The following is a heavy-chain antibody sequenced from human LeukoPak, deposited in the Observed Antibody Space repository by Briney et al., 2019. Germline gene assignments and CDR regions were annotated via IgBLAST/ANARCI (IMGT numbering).Heavy chain of an antibody. D-gene: IGHD3-3*01. CDR1: GYTFTGYC. V-gene: IGHV1-2*02. CDR3: ARGGYDFWSGYYTNDY. Sequence: GASVKVSCKASGYTFTGYCMHWVRQAPGQGLEWMGWINPNSGGTNYAQKFQGRVTMTRDTSISTAYMELSRLRSDDTAVYYCARGGYDFWSGYYTNDYWGQGTLVTVSS. J-gene: IGHJ4*02. CDR2: INPNSGGT.